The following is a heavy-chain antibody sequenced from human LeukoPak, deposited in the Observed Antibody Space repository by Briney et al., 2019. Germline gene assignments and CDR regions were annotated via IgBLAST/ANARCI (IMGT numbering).Heavy chain of an antibody. Sequence: AASVKVSCKASGYTFTGYYMHWVRQAPGQGLEWMGWINTNTGNPTYAQGFTGRFVFSLDTSVSTAYLQISSLKAEDTAVYYCARNHYDFWSGYHIPPYYWGQGTLVTVSS. CDR2: INTNTGNP. J-gene: IGHJ4*02. CDR3: ARNHYDFWSGYHIPPYY. CDR1: GYTFTGYY. D-gene: IGHD3-3*01. V-gene: IGHV7-4-1*02.